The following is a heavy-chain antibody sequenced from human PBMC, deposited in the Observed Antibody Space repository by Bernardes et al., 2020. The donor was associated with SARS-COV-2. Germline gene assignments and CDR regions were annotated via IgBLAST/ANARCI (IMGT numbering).Heavy chain of an antibody. CDR2: MNPNSANT. CDR1: GYTFTSYD. D-gene: IGHD3-16*01. V-gene: IGHV1-8*01. CDR3: ARGRGRYAPLDY. Sequence: ASVKVSCKASGYTFTSYDINWVRQATGQGLEWLGWMNPNSANTGYVQRFQGRVTMTRNTSISTAYMEVSSLRSEDTAVYYCARGRGRYAPLDYWGQGTLVTVSS. J-gene: IGHJ4*02.